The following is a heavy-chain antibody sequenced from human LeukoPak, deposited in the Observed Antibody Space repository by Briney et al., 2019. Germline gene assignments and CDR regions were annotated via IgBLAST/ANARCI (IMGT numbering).Heavy chain of an antibody. V-gene: IGHV3-23*01. CDR3: ARHLGPDI. J-gene: IGHJ3*02. CDR1: GFTFSNYA. Sequence: PGGSLRLSCAASGFTFSNYAMTWVRQAPGKGLEWVSVISDNGAGTYYVGSVKGRFTVSRDNSKKTLYLQMNSLRAEDTAVYYCARHLGPDIWGQGTKVTVSP. CDR2: ISDNGAGT.